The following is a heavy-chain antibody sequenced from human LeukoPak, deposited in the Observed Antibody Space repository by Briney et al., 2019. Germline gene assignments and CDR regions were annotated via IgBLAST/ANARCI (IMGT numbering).Heavy chain of an antibody. CDR2: INWDGGST. Sequence: PGGSLRLSCAASGFKFDDFGMSWVRQDPAKGLEWVSSINWDGGSTYYADSVEGRVTISRDNVENSLHLQMNSLRVEDTAVYYCVTGGSGTYYKWGQGTLVTVSS. D-gene: IGHD1-26*01. J-gene: IGHJ4*02. CDR1: GFKFDDFG. V-gene: IGHV3-20*04. CDR3: VTGGSGTYYK.